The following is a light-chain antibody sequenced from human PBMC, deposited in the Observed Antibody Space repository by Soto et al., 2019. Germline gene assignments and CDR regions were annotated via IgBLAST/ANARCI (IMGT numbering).Light chain of an antibody. CDR2: DAS. CDR1: QTISTY. J-gene: IGKJ1*01. CDR3: QQLNSYSWT. Sequence: DIQMTQSPSSLSASVGDRVTITCRASQTISTYLNWYQQKPGKAPRLLIYDASSLLSGVPSRFSGSGSGTDFTLTIASLQPEDFSTYHCQQLNSYSWTFGQGTKVDIK. V-gene: IGKV1-39*01.